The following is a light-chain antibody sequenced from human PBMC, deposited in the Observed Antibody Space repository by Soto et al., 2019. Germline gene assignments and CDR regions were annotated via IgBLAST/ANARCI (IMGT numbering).Light chain of an antibody. CDR2: AAS. J-gene: IGKJ1*01. Sequence: DIQMTQSPSSLSASVGDRVTITCRASQSISSYLNWYLQKPGKAPKLLIYAASNLQSGVPSRFSGSGSGTDFTLTISSLQPEDFATYFCQQSYSTPPWTFGQGTKVDIK. CDR1: QSISSY. CDR3: QQSYSTPPWT. V-gene: IGKV1-39*01.